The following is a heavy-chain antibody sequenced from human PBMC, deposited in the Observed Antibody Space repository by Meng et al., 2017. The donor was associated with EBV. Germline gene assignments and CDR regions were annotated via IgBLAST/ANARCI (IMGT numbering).Heavy chain of an antibody. Sequence: QVQLVQSVAECKRPVASVKVSCKASGYTFRNYVINWMRQVPGQGLEWMGWINTYSGKATFAQGFTGRFVFSLDTPVTTAHLQISGLKTEDSAVYYCARGVEENGSHYPFDSWGQGTLVTVSS. CDR1: GYTFRNYV. CDR2: INTYSGKA. J-gene: IGHJ4*02. D-gene: IGHD1-1*01. V-gene: IGHV7-4-1*02. CDR3: ARGVEENGSHYPFDS.